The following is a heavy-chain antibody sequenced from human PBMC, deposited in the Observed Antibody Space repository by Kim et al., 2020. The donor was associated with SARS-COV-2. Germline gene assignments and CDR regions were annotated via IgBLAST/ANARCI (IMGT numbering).Heavy chain of an antibody. CDR1: GGSFSGYY. CDR2: INHSGST. D-gene: IGHD3-3*01. V-gene: IGHV4-34*01. CDR3: ARFGVAPGAYFDY. J-gene: IGHJ4*02. Sequence: SETLSLTCAVYGGSFSGYYWSWIRQSPGKGLEWLGEINHSGSTNYNPSLKSRVTISVDTSKNEFSLKMSSVTAADTAVYYCARFGVAPGAYFDYWGQGTLVTVSS.